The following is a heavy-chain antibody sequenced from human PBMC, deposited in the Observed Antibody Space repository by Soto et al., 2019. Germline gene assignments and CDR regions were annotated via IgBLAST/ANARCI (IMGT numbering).Heavy chain of an antibody. CDR1: GFTFSDYY. CDR2: ISSSGSTI. CDR3: ARGVLRWVRHGWNDAMEI. D-gene: IGHD3-16*01. Sequence: VGSLRLSCAASGFTFSDYYMSWIRQAPGKGLEWVSYISSSGSTIYYADSVKGRFTISRDNAKNSLYLQMNSLGAEDTAVDYCARGVLRWVRHGWNDAMEIRGKRKTVTVSS. V-gene: IGHV3-11*01. J-gene: IGHJ3*02.